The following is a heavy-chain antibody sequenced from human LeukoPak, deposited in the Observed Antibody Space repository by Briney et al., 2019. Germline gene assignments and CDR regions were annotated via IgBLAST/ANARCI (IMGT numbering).Heavy chain of an antibody. CDR2: VRGSGTDT. D-gene: IGHD5-12*01. Sequence: GGSLRLSCAASGFTFSTYAMSWVRQAPGKGLEWVSGVRGSGTDTYYADSVKGRFTISRDNSKNTLYLQMNSLRAEDTAIYYCAKTSRANSAYDSPFDYWGQGTLVAVSS. V-gene: IGHV3-23*01. CDR1: GFTFSTYA. J-gene: IGHJ4*02. CDR3: AKTSRANSAYDSPFDY.